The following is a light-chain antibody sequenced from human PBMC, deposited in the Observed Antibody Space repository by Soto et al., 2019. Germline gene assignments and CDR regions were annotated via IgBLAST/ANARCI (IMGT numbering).Light chain of an antibody. J-gene: IGKJ5*01. Sequence: EIVLTQSPSTLSLSPGERATLSCRSSQSVSSYLAWYQQKPGQAPRLLIXDASNRATGIPARFSGSGSGTDFTLTISSLEPEDFAVYYCQQRSKWPPKITFGQGTRLEIK. CDR1: QSVSSY. V-gene: IGKV3-11*01. CDR3: QQRSKWPPKIT. CDR2: DAS.